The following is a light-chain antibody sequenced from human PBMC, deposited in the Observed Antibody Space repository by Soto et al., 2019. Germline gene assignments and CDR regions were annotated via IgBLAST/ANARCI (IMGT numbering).Light chain of an antibody. CDR1: QSVSTY. J-gene: IGKJ2*01. CDR2: AAS. V-gene: IGKV3-20*01. CDR3: QQYGPSPPYT. Sequence: EIILTQSPATLSLSPGERATLSCRASQSVSTYLTWYQQKPGQAPRLLIYAASSRATGIPDRFSGSGSATDFTLTISRVEPEDFAVYYCQQYGPSPPYTFGQGTTLEIK.